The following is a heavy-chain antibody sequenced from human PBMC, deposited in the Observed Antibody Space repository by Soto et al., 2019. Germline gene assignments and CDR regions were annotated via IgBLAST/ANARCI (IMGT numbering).Heavy chain of an antibody. D-gene: IGHD3-22*01. CDR3: ARLGGYYQAFDS. CDR2: IYYTGTT. V-gene: IGHV4-59*08. Sequence: SATLSLTCTVSGGPIRDYYWGWIRQSPGKGLDWIGFIYYTGTTKYNPSLKSRVTISVDSSKNQFSLKLDSVTAADTAVYYCARLGGYYQAFDSWGQGTLVTVSS. CDR1: GGPIRDYY. J-gene: IGHJ4*02.